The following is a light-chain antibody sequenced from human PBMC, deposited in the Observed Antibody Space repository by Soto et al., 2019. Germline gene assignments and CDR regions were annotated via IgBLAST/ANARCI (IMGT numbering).Light chain of an antibody. V-gene: IGLV1-44*01. CDR1: SSNIGNNA. CDR2: SNN. Sequence: QSVLTQPPSASGTPGQRVTISCSGSSSNIGNNAVNWYQQLPGTAPKLLIYSNNQRPSGVPDRFSGSKSGTSASLAISGLQSEDETDYYCAAWDDSLHGQLFGGGTKLTVL. J-gene: IGLJ2*01. CDR3: AAWDDSLHGQL.